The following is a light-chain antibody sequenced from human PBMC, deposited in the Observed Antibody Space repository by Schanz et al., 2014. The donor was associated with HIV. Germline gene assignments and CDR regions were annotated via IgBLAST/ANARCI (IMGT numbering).Light chain of an antibody. Sequence: QSALTQPASVSGSLGQAITISCTGTNTDIGHYNYVSWYQQHPGKAPKLMIYDVSKSPSGVSSRFSGSKSGSTASLTISGLQAEDEADYYCSSYTSSSTLYVFGTGTKVTVL. CDR3: SSYTSSSTLYV. CDR1: NTDIGHYNY. V-gene: IGLV2-14*03. CDR2: DVS. J-gene: IGLJ1*01.